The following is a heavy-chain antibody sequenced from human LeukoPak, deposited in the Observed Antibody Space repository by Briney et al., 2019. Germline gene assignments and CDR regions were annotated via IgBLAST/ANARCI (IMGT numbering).Heavy chain of an antibody. CDR3: ARGYPARWPNMRSRYFQH. D-gene: IGHD5-24*01. CDR1: GGSFSGYY. J-gene: IGHJ1*01. V-gene: IGHV4-34*01. Sequence: PSETLSLTCAVYGGSFSGYYWSWIRQPPGKGLEWIGEINHSGSTNYNPSLKSRVTISVDTSKNQFSLKLSSVTAADTAVYYCARGYPARWPNMRSRYFQHWGQGTLVTVSS. CDR2: INHSGST.